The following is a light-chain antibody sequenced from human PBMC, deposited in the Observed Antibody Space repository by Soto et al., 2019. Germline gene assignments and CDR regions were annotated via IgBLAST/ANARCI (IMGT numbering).Light chain of an antibody. CDR2: DDS. V-gene: IGLV3-21*02. J-gene: IGLJ2*01. Sequence: SYELTQPPSVSVAPGQTARITCGGNNIGSKSVHWYQQKPGQAPMLVVYDDSDRPSRISERFSGSNSGNTATLTISRVEGGDEADYYCQVWDSSSDPHVVFGGGTKLTVL. CDR3: QVWDSSSDPHVV. CDR1: NIGSKS.